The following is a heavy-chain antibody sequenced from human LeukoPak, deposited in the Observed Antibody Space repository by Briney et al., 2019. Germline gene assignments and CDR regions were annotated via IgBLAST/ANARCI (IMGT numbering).Heavy chain of an antibody. J-gene: IGHJ4*02. CDR2: IYYSGDT. D-gene: IGHD3-22*01. Sequence: SETLSLTRTVSGGSISSYYWSWIRQPPGKGLEWIGYIYYSGDTNYNPSLQSRVTISVDTSKNQFSLKLTSVTAADTAVYFCARGSSSGSYYLDYWGQGALVTVSS. CDR1: GGSISSYY. V-gene: IGHV4-59*01. CDR3: ARGSSSGSYYLDY.